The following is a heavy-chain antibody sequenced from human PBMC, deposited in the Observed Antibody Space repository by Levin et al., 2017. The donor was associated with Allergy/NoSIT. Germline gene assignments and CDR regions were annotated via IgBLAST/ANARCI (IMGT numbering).Heavy chain of an antibody. CDR1: GYTFTNNE. V-gene: IGHV1-8*01. D-gene: IGHD1-26*01. CDR3: ARVKVGLDV. CDR2: MNPKSGNA. J-gene: IGHJ6*02. Sequence: ASVKVSCKASGYTFTNNEIQWLRQATGQGLEWMGWMNPKSGNAGYAQTFQGRVTMTTNSSGSTAYMELNSLTSEDTAVYYCARVKVGLDVWGQGTTVTVSS.